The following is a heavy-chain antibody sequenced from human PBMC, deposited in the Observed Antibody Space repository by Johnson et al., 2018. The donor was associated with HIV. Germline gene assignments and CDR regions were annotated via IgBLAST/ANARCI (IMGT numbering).Heavy chain of an antibody. Sequence: VQLVEFGGGVVQPGRSLRLSCAASGFSFSDYGMHWVRQAPGKGLEWVAVILFDGSNKYYAASVKGRFTISRDNSKNTLYLQMNSLRTEDTAVYYCAKDTGGNSGSDAFDIWGQGTMVTVSS. CDR3: AKDTGGNSGSDAFDI. CDR2: ILFDGSNK. CDR1: GFSFSDYG. J-gene: IGHJ3*02. V-gene: IGHV3-30*18. D-gene: IGHD3-10*01.